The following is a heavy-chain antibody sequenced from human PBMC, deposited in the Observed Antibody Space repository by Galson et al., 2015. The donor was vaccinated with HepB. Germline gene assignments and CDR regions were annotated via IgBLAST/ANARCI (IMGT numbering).Heavy chain of an antibody. V-gene: IGHV3-7*03. D-gene: IGHD3-9*01. CDR2: IKQDGSEK. J-gene: IGHJ3*02. CDR3: ARVSRYYDILTGYYYPDAFDI. CDR1: GFTFSSYW. Sequence: SLRLSCAASGFTFSSYWMSWVRQAPGKGLEWVANIKQDGSEKYYVDSVKGRFTISRDNAKNSLYLQMNSLRAEDTAVYYCARVSRYYDILTGYYYPDAFDIWGQGTMVTVSS.